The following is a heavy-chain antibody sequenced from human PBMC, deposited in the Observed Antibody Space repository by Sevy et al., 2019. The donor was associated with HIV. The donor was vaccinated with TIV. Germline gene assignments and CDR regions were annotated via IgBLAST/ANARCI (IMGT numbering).Heavy chain of an antibody. V-gene: IGHV3-15*01. Sequence: GGSLRLSCAASGFTFSNVWMSWVRQAPGKGLEWVGHIKSRTEGGTTDYAEPVKGRFSISRDDSKNTLSLQMHSLEIEDTAVYYCTTGGSILQHWGQGILVTVSS. CDR3: TTGGSILQH. CDR2: IKSRTEGGTT. D-gene: IGHD2-21*01. CDR1: GFTFSNVW. J-gene: IGHJ4*02.